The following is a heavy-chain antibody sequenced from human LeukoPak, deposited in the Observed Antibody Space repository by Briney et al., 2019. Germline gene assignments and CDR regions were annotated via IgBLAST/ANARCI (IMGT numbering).Heavy chain of an antibody. V-gene: IGHV3-48*02. Sequence: GGSLRLSCAASGFTFSMYSMNRVRQAPGKGLEWVSHISGFSSTIHYNDSVKGRFTISRDNAKNSLYLQMNSLREEDTAVYYCARDLSGSYPFDYWGQGTLVTVSS. CDR2: ISGFSSTI. D-gene: IGHD1-26*01. J-gene: IGHJ4*02. CDR1: GFTFSMYS. CDR3: ARDLSGSYPFDY.